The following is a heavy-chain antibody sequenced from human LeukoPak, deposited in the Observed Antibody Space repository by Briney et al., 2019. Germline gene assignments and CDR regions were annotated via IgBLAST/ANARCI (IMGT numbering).Heavy chain of an antibody. V-gene: IGHV3-30-3*01. J-gene: IGHJ4*02. D-gene: IGHD3-9*01. Sequence: GGSLRLSCAASGFTFSSYAMHWVRQAPGKGLEWVAVISYDGSNKYYADSVKGRFTISRDNSKNTLYLQMNSLRAEDTAVCYCARDLSDILTGYCFDYWGQGTLVTVSS. CDR3: ARDLSDILTGYCFDY. CDR2: ISYDGSNK. CDR1: GFTFSSYA.